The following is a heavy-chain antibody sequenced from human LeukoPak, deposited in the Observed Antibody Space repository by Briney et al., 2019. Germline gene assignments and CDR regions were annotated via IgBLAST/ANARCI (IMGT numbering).Heavy chain of an antibody. CDR3: ASGGPRAYLGAFDI. J-gene: IGHJ3*02. Sequence: GGSLRLSCAASGFTFSSYAMHWVRQAPGKGLEYVSAISSNGGSTYYANSVKGRFTISRDNSKNTLYLQMGSLRAEDMAVYYCASGGPRAYLGAFDIWGQGTMVTVSS. CDR2: ISSNGGST. CDR1: GFTFSSYA. V-gene: IGHV3-64*01. D-gene: IGHD2-21*01.